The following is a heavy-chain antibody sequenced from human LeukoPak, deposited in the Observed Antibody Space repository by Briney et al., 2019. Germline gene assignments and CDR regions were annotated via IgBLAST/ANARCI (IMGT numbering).Heavy chain of an antibody. CDR2: IYYSGST. D-gene: IGHD3-10*01. J-gene: IGHJ4*02. CDR1: GGSISSYY. V-gene: IGHV4-59*01. Sequence: PSETLSLTCTVSGGSISSYYWSWIRQPPGKRLEWIGYIYYSGSTNYNPSLKSRVTISVDTSKNQFSLKLSSVTAADTAVYYCASHYGDPLGGVYYFDYWGQGTLVTVSS. CDR3: ASHYGDPLGGVYYFDY.